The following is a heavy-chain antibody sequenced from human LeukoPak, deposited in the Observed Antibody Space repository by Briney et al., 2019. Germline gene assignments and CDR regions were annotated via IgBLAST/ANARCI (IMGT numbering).Heavy chain of an antibody. CDR3: ARDHQAKITMIVVYAFDI. V-gene: IGHV3-21*01. CDR1: GFTFSSYS. CDR2: ISSSSSFI. D-gene: IGHD3-22*01. Sequence: PGGSLRLSCAASGFTFSSYSTNWVRQAPGKGREWVSSISSSSSFIYYADSVKGRFTISRDNAKNSLYLQMNSLRAEDTAVYYCARDHQAKITMIVVYAFDIWGQGTMVTVSS. J-gene: IGHJ3*02.